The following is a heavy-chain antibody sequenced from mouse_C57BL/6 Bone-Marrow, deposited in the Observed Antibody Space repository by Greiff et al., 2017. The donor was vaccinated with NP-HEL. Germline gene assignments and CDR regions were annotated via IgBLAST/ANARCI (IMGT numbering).Heavy chain of an antibody. CDR2: IYPRSGNT. J-gene: IGHJ4*01. D-gene: IGHD2-1*01. CDR3: ARPGVTKMKDY. CDR1: GYTFTSYG. V-gene: IGHV1-81*01. Sequence: VQLVESGAELARPGASVKLSCKASGYTFTSYGISWVKQRTGQGLEWIGEIYPRSGNTYYNEKFKGKATLTADKSSSTAYMELRSLTSEDSAVYFCARPGVTKMKDYWGQGTSVTVSS.